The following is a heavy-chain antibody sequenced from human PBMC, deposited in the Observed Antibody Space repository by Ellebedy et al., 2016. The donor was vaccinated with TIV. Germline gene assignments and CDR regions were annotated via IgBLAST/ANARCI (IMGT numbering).Heavy chain of an antibody. CDR1: GFSLPTRGMC. V-gene: IGHV2-70*11. D-gene: IGHD1-7*01. CDR3: ARIQASTGTIDY. J-gene: IGHJ4*02. Sequence: SGPTLVKPPHTLTLTCTFSGFSLPTRGMCVSWIRQPPGKALEWLARVDWDDDKYYSTSLKTRLTISKDTSKNQVVLTMTNLDPVDTATYYCARIQASTGTIDYWGQGTLVTVSA. CDR2: VDWDDDK.